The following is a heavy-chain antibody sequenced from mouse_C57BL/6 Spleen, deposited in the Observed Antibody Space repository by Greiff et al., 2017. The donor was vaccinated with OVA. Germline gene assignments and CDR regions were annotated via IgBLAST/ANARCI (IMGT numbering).Heavy chain of an antibody. V-gene: IGHV14-2*01. D-gene: IGHD2-4*01. CDR1: GFNIKDYY. J-gene: IGHJ3*01. Sequence: VHVKQSGAELVKPGASVKLSCTASGFNIKDYYMHWVKQRTEQGLEWIGRIDPEDGETKYAPKFQGKATITADTSSNTAYLQLSSLTSEDTAVYYCAPYDYDGAWFAYWGQGTLVTVSA. CDR2: IDPEDGET. CDR3: APYDYDGAWFAY.